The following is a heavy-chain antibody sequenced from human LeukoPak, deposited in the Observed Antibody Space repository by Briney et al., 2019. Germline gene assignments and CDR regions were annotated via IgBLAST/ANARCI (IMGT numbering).Heavy chain of an antibody. CDR3: ARDHGSYYYGSGRPRLDY. J-gene: IGHJ4*02. D-gene: IGHD3-10*01. V-gene: IGHV1-69*05. CDR2: IIPIFGTA. CDR1: GGTFSSYA. Sequence: SVKVSCKASGGTFSSYAISWVRQVPGQGLEWMGGIIPIFGTANYAQKFQGRVTITTDESTSTAYMELSSLRSEDTAVYYCARDHGSYYYGSGRPRLDYWGQGTLVTVSS.